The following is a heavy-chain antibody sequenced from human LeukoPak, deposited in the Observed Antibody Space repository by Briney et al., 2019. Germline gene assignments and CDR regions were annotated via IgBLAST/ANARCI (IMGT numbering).Heavy chain of an antibody. CDR3: ARRDCTSTSCYSGSYYFDY. CDR1: GGSISTSSYY. CDR2: IXYSGST. Sequence: PSETLSLTCTVSGGSISTSSYYXGXIRQPPXEGLEXIGSIXYSGSTYSNPSLKSRVTISVDTSKNQFSLKLSSVTAADTAVYYCARRDCTSTSCYSGSYYFDYWAQGTLVTVSS. J-gene: IGHJ4*02. D-gene: IGHD2-2*01. V-gene: IGHV4-39*01.